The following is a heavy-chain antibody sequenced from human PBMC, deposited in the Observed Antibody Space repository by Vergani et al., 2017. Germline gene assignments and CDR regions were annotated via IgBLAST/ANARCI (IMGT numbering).Heavy chain of an antibody. CDR2: IIPILGIA. D-gene: IGHD1-14*01. CDR1: GGTFSSYT. Sequence: QVQLVQSGAEVKKPGSSVKVSCKASGGTFSSYTISWVRQAPGQGLEWVGRIIPILGIANYAQKFQGRVTITADKATSTAYMELSSLRSGDTAVDYCARDPILNASPDYFDYWGQGTLVTVSS. CDR3: ARDPILNASPDYFDY. V-gene: IGHV1-69*08. J-gene: IGHJ4*02.